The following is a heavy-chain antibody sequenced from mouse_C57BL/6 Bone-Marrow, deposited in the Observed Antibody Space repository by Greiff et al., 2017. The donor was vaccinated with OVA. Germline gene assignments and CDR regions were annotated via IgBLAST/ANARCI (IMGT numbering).Heavy chain of an antibody. D-gene: IGHD4-1*01. V-gene: IGHV5-16*01. CDR1: GFTFSDYY. CDR3: ARDRLTDFDY. Sequence: EVQLVESEGGLVQPGSSMKLSCTASGFTFSDYYMAWVRQVPEKGLEWVANINYDGSSTYYLDSLKSRFIISRDNAKNILYLQMSSLKSEDTATYYCARDRLTDFDYWGQGTTLTVSS. CDR2: INYDGSST. J-gene: IGHJ2*01.